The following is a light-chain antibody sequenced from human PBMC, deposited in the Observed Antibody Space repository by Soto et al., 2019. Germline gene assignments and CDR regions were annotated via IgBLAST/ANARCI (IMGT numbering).Light chain of an antibody. CDR3: QQRSNWPLFT. J-gene: IGKJ5*01. CDR1: QSVSIL. Sequence: EIVMTQSPATLSVSPGERATLSCRASQSVSILLAWYQQKPGQAPRLLIFDASNRATGIPPRFSGSGSGTDFTLTISSLEPEDFAVYYCQQRSNWPLFTFGQGTRLEI. V-gene: IGKV3-11*01. CDR2: DAS.